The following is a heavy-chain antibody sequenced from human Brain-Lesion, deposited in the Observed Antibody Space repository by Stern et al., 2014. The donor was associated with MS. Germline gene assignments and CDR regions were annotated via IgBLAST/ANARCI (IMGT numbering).Heavy chain of an antibody. CDR1: GYIFTGYY. D-gene: IGHD3-3*01. J-gene: IGHJ6*02. CDR3: ARDQRGITIFGVVTDYYXXXMDV. V-gene: IGHV1-2*02. CDR2: INPNTGGT. Sequence: VQLXXXGAEVKKPGASVKVSCKTSGYIFTGYYIHWVRQAPGQGLEWMAWINPNTGGTKYAQKFQGRVTMSRDTSISTAYVELSSLXSXXXAVYYCARDQRGITIFGVVTDYYXXXMDVWGQGTTVTVS.